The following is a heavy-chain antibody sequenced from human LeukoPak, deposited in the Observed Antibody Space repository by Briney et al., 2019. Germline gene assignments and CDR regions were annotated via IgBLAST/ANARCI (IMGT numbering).Heavy chain of an antibody. J-gene: IGHJ4*02. CDR1: GFTFSSYA. Sequence: GSLRLSCAASGFTFSSYAMSWVRQAPGKGLEWVSAVSTGGGTTSYADSVKGRFTISRDNSKNTLSLQMRSLRAEDTAVYYCAAGKYFFDYWGQGALVTVSS. V-gene: IGHV3-23*01. CDR2: VSTGGGTT. CDR3: AAGKYFFDY. D-gene: IGHD1-1*01.